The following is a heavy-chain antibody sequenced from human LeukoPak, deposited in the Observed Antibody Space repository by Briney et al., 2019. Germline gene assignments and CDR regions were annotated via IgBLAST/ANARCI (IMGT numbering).Heavy chain of an antibody. Sequence: SETLSLTCTVSGGSISSYYWSWIRQPPGKGLEWIGYIYYSGSTNYNPSLKSRVTISVDTSKNQFSLKLSSVTAADTAVYYCARMLQDASDIWGQGTMVTVSS. CDR3: ARMLQDASDI. CDR2: IYYSGST. V-gene: IGHV4-59*01. CDR1: GGSISSYY. D-gene: IGHD5-24*01. J-gene: IGHJ3*02.